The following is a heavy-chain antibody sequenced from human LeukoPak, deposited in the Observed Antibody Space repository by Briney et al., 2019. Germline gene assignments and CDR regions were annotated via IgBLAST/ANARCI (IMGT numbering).Heavy chain of an antibody. CDR1: DGSFSAYY. Sequence: SETLSLTCAVYDGSFSAYYWTWIRQPPGKVLEWIGEINHSGSTNYNASLKSRITISVDTSKNHFSLKLSSVTAADTAMYFCARGRGSYYASWGQGTLVTVSS. CDR2: INHSGST. V-gene: IGHV4-34*01. CDR3: ARGRGSYYAS. J-gene: IGHJ5*02. D-gene: IGHD3-22*01.